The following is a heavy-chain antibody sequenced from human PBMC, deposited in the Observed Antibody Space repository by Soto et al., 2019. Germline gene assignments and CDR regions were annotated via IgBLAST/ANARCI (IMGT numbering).Heavy chain of an antibody. D-gene: IGHD3-22*01. V-gene: IGHV4-34*01. CDR3: ARAGSSGYYYVSWFDP. Sequence: ASETLSLTCAVYGGSFSGYYWSWIRQPPGKGLEWIGEINHSGSTNYNPSLKSRVTISADTSKNQFSLKLSSVTAADTAVYYCARAGSSGYYYVSWFDPWGQGTLVPSPQ. CDR2: INHSGST. CDR1: GGSFSGYY. J-gene: IGHJ5*02.